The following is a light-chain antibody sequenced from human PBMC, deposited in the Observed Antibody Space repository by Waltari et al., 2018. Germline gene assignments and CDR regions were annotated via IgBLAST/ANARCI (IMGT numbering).Light chain of an antibody. CDR1: QSITTNS. CDR3: LQYHISPLT. J-gene: IGKJ4*01. CDR2: GTS. V-gene: IGKV3-20*01. Sequence: EVVLTQSPGTLSLSPGERATLSCRASQSITTNSLAWYQQKPGQAPRFLIYGTSSRATGIPDRCTGSGSGTDFTLTISRLEPGDFAVYYCLQYHISPLTFGGGTKVEIK.